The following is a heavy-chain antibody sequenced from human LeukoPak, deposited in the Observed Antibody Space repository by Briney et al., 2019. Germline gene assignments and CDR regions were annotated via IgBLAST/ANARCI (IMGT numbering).Heavy chain of an antibody. D-gene: IGHD1-26*01. J-gene: IGHJ4*02. CDR3: AKDRGSGSRYYFDY. CDR1: GFTVSSNS. Sequence: GGSLRLSCTVSGFTVSSNSMSWVRQAPGKGLEWVSAISGSGGSTYYADSVKGRFTISRDNSKNTLYLQMNSLRAEDTAVYYCAKDRGSGSRYYFDYWGQGTLVTVSS. CDR2: ISGSGGST. V-gene: IGHV3-23*01.